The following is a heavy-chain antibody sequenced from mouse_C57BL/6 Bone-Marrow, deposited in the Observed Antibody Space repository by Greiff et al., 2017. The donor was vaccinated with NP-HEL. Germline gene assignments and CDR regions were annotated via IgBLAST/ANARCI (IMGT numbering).Heavy chain of an antibody. V-gene: IGHV5-17*01. CDR2: ISSGGGTI. Sequence: DVQLVESGGGLVKPGGSLKLSCAASGFTFSDYGMHWVRQAPEKGLEWVAYISSGGGTIYYADTVKGRLTISRDNAKNTLFLQITSLRSEDTAMYYCARRYRGLYYYAMDYGGQGTSVTVSA. J-gene: IGHJ4*01. D-gene: IGHD2-12*01. CDR1: GFTFSDYG. CDR3: ARRYRGLYYYAMDY.